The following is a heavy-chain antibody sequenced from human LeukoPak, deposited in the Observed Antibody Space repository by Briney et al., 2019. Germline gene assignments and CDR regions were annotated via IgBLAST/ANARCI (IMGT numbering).Heavy chain of an antibody. Sequence: SETLSLTCTVSGGSISSYYWSWIRQPPGKGLEWIGYIYYSGSTNYNPSLKSRVTISVDTSKNQFSLKLSSVTAAGTAVYYCARHTIPTYYDFWSGLYSYYFDYWGQGTLVTVSS. J-gene: IGHJ4*02. CDR1: GGSISSYY. D-gene: IGHD3-3*01. CDR3: ARHTIPTYYDFWSGLYSYYFDY. CDR2: IYYSGST. V-gene: IGHV4-59*08.